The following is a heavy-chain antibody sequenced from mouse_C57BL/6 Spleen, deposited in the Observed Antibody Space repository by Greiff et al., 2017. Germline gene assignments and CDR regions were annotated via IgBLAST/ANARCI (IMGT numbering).Heavy chain of an antibody. CDR1: GFNIKDYY. CDR2: IDPEDGET. D-gene: IGHD1-1*01. J-gene: IGHJ2*01. V-gene: IGHV14-2*01. CDR3: ASFGGTVVATDY. Sequence: EVQLQQSGAELVKPGASVKLSCTASGFNIKDYYMHWVKQRTEQGLEWIGRIDPEDGETKYATKFQGKATITADTSSNTAYLQLSSLTSEDTAVYYCASFGGTVVATDYWGQGTTLTVSS.